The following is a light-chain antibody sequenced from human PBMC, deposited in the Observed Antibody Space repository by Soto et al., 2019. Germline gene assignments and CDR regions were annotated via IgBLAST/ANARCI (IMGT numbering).Light chain of an antibody. J-gene: IGKJ1*01. CDR1: QSISIW. V-gene: IGKV1-5*03. CDR2: ETS. CDR3: QQYNNYPQA. Sequence: DVQMTQSPTTLSASVGDRVTITCRASQSISIWLAWYQQKPGKAPKILISETSTLESGVPSRFSGSGSGTEFTLTITNLQPEDFATYYCQQYNNYPQAFGQGTKVDIK.